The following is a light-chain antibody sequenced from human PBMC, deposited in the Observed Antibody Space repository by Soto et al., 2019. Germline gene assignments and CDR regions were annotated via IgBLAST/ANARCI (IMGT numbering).Light chain of an antibody. V-gene: IGKV1-5*03. CDR3: QQYNIYSPT. CDR1: QSISSW. J-gene: IGKJ1*01. Sequence: DIQMTQSPSTLSASVGDRVTITCRASQSISSWLAWYQHKPGKAPKLLIYKASSLESGVPSRFSGSGSGTEFTLTISSLQPDDFATYYCQQYNIYSPTFGQGTKVDIK. CDR2: KAS.